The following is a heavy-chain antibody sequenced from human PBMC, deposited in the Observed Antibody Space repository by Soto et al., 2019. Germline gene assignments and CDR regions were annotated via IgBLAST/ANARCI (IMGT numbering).Heavy chain of an antibody. CDR1: GYSISSSSW. CDR2: IYYSGTT. CDR3: ARREIQGPIDY. D-gene: IGHD1-26*01. Sequence: SETLSLTCAVSGYSISSSSWWGWTRQPPGKGLEWIGYIYYSGTTYYNPSLKSRVTMSVDTSKNQFSLKLTSVTAVDTAVYYCARREIQGPIDYWGQGTLVTVSS. J-gene: IGHJ4*02. V-gene: IGHV4-28*01.